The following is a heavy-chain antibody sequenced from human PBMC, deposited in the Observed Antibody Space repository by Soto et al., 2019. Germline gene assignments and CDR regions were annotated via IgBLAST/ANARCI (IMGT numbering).Heavy chain of an antibody. CDR1: GFTFHGYG. Sequence: QVQLVESGGGVVQPGGSLRLSCAASGFTFHGYGMHWVRQSPGEGLEWVAVLANDESDQYFADSVKGRFTISRDNSKITLYLQLDSLRPEDTAVYYCARSIGGSSYYPPDYWGQGTLVTVSS. CDR2: LANDESDQ. V-gene: IGHV3-30*03. J-gene: IGHJ4*02. CDR3: ARSIGGSSYYPPDY. D-gene: IGHD6-13*01.